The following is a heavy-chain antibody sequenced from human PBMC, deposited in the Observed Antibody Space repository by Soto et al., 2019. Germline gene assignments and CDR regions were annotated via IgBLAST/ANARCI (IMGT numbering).Heavy chain of an antibody. CDR3: ARGGIVVVPDPWGFDP. D-gene: IGHD2-2*01. Sequence: SVKVSCKDSGGAFSSYAIIWVRQDPRQGLEWMGGIIPIFGTANYAQKFQGRVTITADESTSTAYMELSSLRSEDTAVYYCARGGIVVVPDPWGFDPWGQGTLVTVSS. CDR2: IIPIFGTA. CDR1: GGAFSSYA. V-gene: IGHV1-69*13. J-gene: IGHJ5*02.